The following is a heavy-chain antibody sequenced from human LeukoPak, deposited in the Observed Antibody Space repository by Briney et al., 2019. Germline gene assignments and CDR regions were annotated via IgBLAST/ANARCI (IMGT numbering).Heavy chain of an antibody. V-gene: IGHV1-18*01. CDR3: ARDLAQPRILIVATIFYYYGMDV. Sequence: ASVKVSCKASGYTFTSYGICWVRQAPGHGLEGMGWISAYNGKTNYAQKLQGRVTVTTDTSTSTAYMELRSLRSDDTAVYYCARDLAQPRILIVATIFYYYGMDVWGQGTTVTVSS. CDR2: ISAYNGKT. D-gene: IGHD5-12*01. J-gene: IGHJ6*02. CDR1: GYTFTSYG.